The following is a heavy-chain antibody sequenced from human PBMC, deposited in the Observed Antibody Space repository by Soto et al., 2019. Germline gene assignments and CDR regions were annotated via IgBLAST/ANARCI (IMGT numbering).Heavy chain of an antibody. CDR1: GFTFSSYG. Sequence: GGSLRLSCAASGFTFSSYGMHWVRQAPGKGLEWVAAISYDGSNKYYADSVKGRFTISRDNSKNTLYLQMNSLRAEDTAVYYCAKAEGLLLWFGDQTQTGYYGMDVWGQGTTVTVSS. V-gene: IGHV3-30*18. D-gene: IGHD3-10*01. J-gene: IGHJ6*02. CDR3: AKAEGLLLWFGDQTQTGYYGMDV. CDR2: ISYDGSNK.